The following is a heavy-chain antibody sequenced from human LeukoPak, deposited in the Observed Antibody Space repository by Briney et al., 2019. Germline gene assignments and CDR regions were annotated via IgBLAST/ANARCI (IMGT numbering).Heavy chain of an antibody. CDR2: IYSGGST. J-gene: IGHJ6*03. V-gene: IGHV3-53*01. D-gene: IGHD1-26*01. CDR3: ARGSGSYYRYYYMDV. CDR1: GFTVSSNY. Sequence: GGSLRLSCAASGFTVSSNYMSWVRQAPGKGLEWVSVIYSGGSTYYADSVKGRFTISRDNSKNTLYLQMNGLRAEDTAVYYCARGSGSYYRYYYMDVWGKGTTVTISS.